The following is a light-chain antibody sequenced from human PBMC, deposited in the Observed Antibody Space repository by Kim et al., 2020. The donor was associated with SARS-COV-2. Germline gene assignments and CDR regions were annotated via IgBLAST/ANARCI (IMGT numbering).Light chain of an antibody. J-gene: IGKJ4*01. CDR3: QQHSTLPHAPS. Sequence: PGEGAPLSCRARHSIGISLAWYQPTRGQAPRLLIYDAAIRATGIPDRFSGSGFGTDFTLTIGGLDPEDFGVYSCQQHSTLPHAPSFVGGTKVDIK. CDR1: HSIGIS. CDR2: DAA. V-gene: IGKV3-11*01.